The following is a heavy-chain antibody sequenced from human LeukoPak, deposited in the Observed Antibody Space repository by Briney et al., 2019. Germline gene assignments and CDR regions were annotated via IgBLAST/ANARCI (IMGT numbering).Heavy chain of an antibody. D-gene: IGHD4-17*01. Sequence: GGSLRLSCAVSEFTFTDYYMSWVRQAPGKGLEWISYISSSGDIIFNADSVKGRFTISRDNAKKLLYLQMNSLRVEDTAVYYCARVAGAYDYGDFAYLDFWGQGTLVTVSS. J-gene: IGHJ4*02. CDR3: ARVAGAYDYGDFAYLDF. CDR2: ISSSGDII. V-gene: IGHV3-11*01. CDR1: EFTFTDYY.